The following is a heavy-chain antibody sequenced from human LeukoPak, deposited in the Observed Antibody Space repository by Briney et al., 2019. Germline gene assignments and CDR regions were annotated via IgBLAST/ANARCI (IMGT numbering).Heavy chain of an antibody. CDR3: ARSLLWFGANLIWFDS. V-gene: IGHV3-23*01. CDR1: KFTFNNYA. D-gene: IGHD3-10*01. CDR2: ISGSGDNM. J-gene: IGHJ5*01. Sequence: PGGSLRLSCLASKFTFNNYAMTWVRQAPGKGLEWVSSISGSGDNMDYADSVKGRFTISRDNSENSLYLQMNSLRADDTAVYYCARSLLWFGANLIWFDSWGQGTLVTVSS.